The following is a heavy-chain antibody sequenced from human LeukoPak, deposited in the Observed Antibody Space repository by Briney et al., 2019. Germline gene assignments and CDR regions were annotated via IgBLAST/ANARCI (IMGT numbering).Heavy chain of an antibody. D-gene: IGHD6-19*01. J-gene: IGHJ4*02. CDR3: ARDSSGWYLHYDY. CDR2: IYSGGST. Sequence: PGGSLRPSCAASGFTVSSNYMSWVRQAPGKGLEWVSVIYSGGSTYYADSVKGRFTISRDNSKNTLYLQMNSLRAEDTAVYYCARDSSGWYLHYDYWGQGTLVTVSS. V-gene: IGHV3-66*01. CDR1: GFTVSSNY.